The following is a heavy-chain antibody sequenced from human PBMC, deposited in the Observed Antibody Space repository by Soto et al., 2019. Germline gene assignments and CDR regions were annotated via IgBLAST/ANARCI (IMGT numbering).Heavy chain of an antibody. J-gene: IGHJ4*03. D-gene: IGHD1-20*01. V-gene: IGHV4-59*01. CDR1: NGSLSSNY. CDR2: IYYSGST. Sequence: SSEALSLTCTVSNGSLSSNYWSWIRQSPGKGLEWIGNIYYSGSTNYNPSLKSRVTMSVDTSKNQFTLKLSSVTAADTGVYFCARSFMGPVYFFDSWGHGTLVTVSS. CDR3: ARSFMGPVYFFDS.